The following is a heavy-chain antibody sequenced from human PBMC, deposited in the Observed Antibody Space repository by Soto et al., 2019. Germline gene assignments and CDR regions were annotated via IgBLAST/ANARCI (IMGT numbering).Heavy chain of an antibody. CDR2: IIPIFGTA. V-gene: IGHV1-69*06. CDR1: GGTFSSYA. J-gene: IGHJ6*02. Sequence: SVKVSCKASGGTFSSYAISWVRQAPGQGLEWMGGIIPIFGTANYAQKFQGRVTITADKSTSTAYMELSSLRSEDTAVYYCARESDSYNWSDGYYYYGMDVWGQGTTVTVSS. D-gene: IGHD1-1*01. CDR3: ARESDSYNWSDGYYYYGMDV.